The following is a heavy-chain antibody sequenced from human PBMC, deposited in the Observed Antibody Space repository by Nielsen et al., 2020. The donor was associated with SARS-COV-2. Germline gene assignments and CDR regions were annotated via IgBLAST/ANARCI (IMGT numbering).Heavy chain of an antibody. D-gene: IGHD6-19*01. V-gene: IGHV2-26*01. CDR2: IFSDDEV. Sequence: SGPTLVKPTETLTLTCTVSGFSLSTARTGVSWIRQAPGKALEWLAYIFSDDEVSYTTSLRSRLTISKDTSKSQVVLTVTNMDPVDTATYYCARIRRGWPLDYWGQGALVTVSS. CDR1: GFSLSTARTG. J-gene: IGHJ4*02. CDR3: ARIRRGWPLDY.